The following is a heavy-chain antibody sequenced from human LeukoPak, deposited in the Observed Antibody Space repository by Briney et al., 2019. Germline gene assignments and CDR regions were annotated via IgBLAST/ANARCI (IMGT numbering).Heavy chain of an antibody. D-gene: IGHD1-1*01. J-gene: IGHJ3*02. CDR2: IYYSGST. CDR3: ARDRRESTKPNDAFDI. Sequence: PSETPSLTCSVSGGSISSYYWSWIRQPPGKGLEWIGYIYYSGSTNYNPSLESRVTISIDTSKKQLSLKLRSVTAADTAVYCCARDRRESTKPNDAFDIWGQGTMVTVSS. V-gene: IGHV4-59*01. CDR1: GGSISSYY.